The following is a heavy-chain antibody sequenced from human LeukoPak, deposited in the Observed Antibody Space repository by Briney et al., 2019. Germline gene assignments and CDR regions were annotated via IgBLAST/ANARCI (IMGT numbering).Heavy chain of an antibody. CDR1: GFTFSSYW. CDR3: AGGTGFIIKD. D-gene: IGHD3-9*01. V-gene: IGHV3-7*03. J-gene: IGHJ4*02. Sequence: PGGSLRLSCAASGFTFSSYWMNWARQAPGKGLEWVANIKQDGSEKNYVDSVKGRFTISRDNAKNSLYLQMNNLRVEDTAMYYCAGGTGFIIKDWGQGTLVTVSS. CDR2: IKQDGSEK.